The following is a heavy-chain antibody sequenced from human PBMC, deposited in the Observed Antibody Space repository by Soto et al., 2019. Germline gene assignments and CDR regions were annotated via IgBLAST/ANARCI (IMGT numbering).Heavy chain of an antibody. CDR3: ATSDSGTLSC. J-gene: IGHJ4*02. D-gene: IGHD3-10*01. Sequence: EVQLVESGGCLVKPGGSLRLSCAASGFTFSSYSMNWVRQAPGKGLEWVSSISSSSSYIYYADSVKGRFTISRDNAKNSLYLQMNSLRAEDTALYYCATSDSGTLSCWGQGTLVTVSS. CDR2: ISSSSSYI. V-gene: IGHV3-21*01. CDR1: GFTFSSYS.